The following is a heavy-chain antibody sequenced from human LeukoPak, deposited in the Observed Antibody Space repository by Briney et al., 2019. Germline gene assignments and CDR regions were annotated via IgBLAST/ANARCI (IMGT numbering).Heavy chain of an antibody. J-gene: IGHJ4*02. CDR2: VGGSGGTI. V-gene: IGHV3-11*01. CDR1: GFTFSDYY. Sequence: GGSLRLSCVASGFTFSDYYMSWIRQTPGKGLEWIAHVGGSGGTIYYADSMRGRFTISRDNTKNSVYLQMTSPRPEDTAVYHCARDLYYGTNFPGFEYWGLGTLVSVSS. CDR3: ARDLYYGTNFPGFEY. D-gene: IGHD4-23*01.